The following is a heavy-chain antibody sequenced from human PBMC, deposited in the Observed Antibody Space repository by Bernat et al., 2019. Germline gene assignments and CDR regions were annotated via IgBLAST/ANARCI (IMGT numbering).Heavy chain of an antibody. CDR1: GYTLTGYY. J-gene: IGHJ6*02. D-gene: IGHD3-10*01. V-gene: IGHV1-2*04. CDR2: INFNNGDT. Sequence: QVHLVQSGAEVMKPGASVTVSCKASGYTLTGYYIHWVRQAPGQGLKWMGCINFNNGDTNYAQTFQGSVTMTRDTTISTVYMDLSRLRSDDTAVYYCARSGYYYGLDVWGQGTTVTVSS. CDR3: ARSGYYYGLDV.